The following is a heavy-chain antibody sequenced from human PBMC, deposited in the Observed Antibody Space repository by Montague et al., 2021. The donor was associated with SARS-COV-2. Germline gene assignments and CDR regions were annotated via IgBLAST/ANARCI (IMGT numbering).Heavy chain of an antibody. CDR2: TYYRSKWYN. V-gene: IGHV6-1*01. CDR1: GDSVSSNIAT. J-gene: IGHJ4*02. Sequence: CAISGDSVSSNIATWNWIRQSPSRGLEWLGRTYYRSKWYNDYAESVKSRITIDPDTSKHQFSLHLNSVTPEDMAVYYCARIPVGCKYYFDFWGQGTLVTVSS. CDR3: ARIPVGCKYYFDF. D-gene: IGHD2-2*01.